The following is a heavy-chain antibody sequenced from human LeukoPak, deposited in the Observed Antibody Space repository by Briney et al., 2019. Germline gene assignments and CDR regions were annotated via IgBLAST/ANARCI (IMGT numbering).Heavy chain of an antibody. CDR3: VRLGTIFGVVPNWFDP. CDR1: GGSISGSSYY. J-gene: IGHJ5*02. Sequence: SETLSLTCTVSGGSISGSSYYWGWIRQPPGKGLEWIGYIYYSGSTNYNPSLKSRVTISVGTSKNQFSLKLSSVTATDTAVYYCVRLGTIFGVVPNWFDPWGQGTLVTVSS. D-gene: IGHD3-3*01. V-gene: IGHV4-61*05. CDR2: IYYSGST.